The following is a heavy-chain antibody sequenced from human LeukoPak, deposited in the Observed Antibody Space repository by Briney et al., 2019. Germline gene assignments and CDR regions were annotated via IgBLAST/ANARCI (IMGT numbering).Heavy chain of an antibody. CDR2: ISWNSGSI. D-gene: IGHD6-19*01. Sequence: PGGSLRLSCAASGFTFDDYAMHWVRQAPGKGLEWVSGISWNSGSIGYADSVKGRFTISRDNAKNSLYLQMNSLRAEDTALYYCAKDKGSGRGAFDYWGQGTLVTVSS. CDR1: GFTFDDYA. V-gene: IGHV3-9*01. CDR3: AKDKGSGRGAFDY. J-gene: IGHJ4*02.